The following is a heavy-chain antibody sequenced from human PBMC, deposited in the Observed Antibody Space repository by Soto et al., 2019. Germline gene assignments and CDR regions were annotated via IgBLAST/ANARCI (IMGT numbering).Heavy chain of an antibody. J-gene: IGHJ4*02. Sequence: EVQLVESGGGLVQPGRSLRLSCAASGFTFDHFAMHWVRQTPGKGPEWVSGISWNSGNIGYADSVKGRFPISRDNAKNSLYIQMNSLRAEDTALYYCAKDTNHGIITFGGVAVKGKSFDSWGQGTLVTVSS. D-gene: IGHD3-16*02. CDR1: GFTFDHFA. CDR3: AKDTNHGIITFGGVAVKGKSFDS. V-gene: IGHV3-9*01. CDR2: ISWNSGNI.